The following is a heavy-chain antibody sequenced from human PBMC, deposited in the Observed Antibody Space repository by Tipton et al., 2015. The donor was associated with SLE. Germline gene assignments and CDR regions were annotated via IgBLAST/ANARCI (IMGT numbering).Heavy chain of an antibody. CDR3: AREVGRPGFDY. CDR2: IYYSGST. V-gene: IGHV4-34*09. Sequence: TLSLTCAVYGGSFSGYYWSWIRQPPGKGLEWIGYIYYSGSTYYNPSLKSRVTISVDTSKNQFSLKLSSVTAADTAVYYCAREVGRPGFDYWGQGTLVTVSS. J-gene: IGHJ4*02. D-gene: IGHD1-26*01. CDR1: GGSFSGYY.